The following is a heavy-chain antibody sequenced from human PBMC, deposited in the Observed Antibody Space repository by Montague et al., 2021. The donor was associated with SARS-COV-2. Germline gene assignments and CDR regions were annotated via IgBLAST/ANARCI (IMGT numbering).Heavy chain of an antibody. CDR1: GLSLNTRTVG. D-gene: IGHD6-6*01. Sequence: PALVKPTQTLTLTCTFSGLSLNTRTVGVGWIRQPPGKALEWLALIYWDDDKRYSPSLKSRLTITKVTSKNQVVLTMTNMDPVDTATYYCAHRLPAVAAFDYWGQGTLVTVSS. J-gene: IGHJ4*02. V-gene: IGHV2-5*02. CDR3: AHRLPAVAAFDY. CDR2: IYWDDDK.